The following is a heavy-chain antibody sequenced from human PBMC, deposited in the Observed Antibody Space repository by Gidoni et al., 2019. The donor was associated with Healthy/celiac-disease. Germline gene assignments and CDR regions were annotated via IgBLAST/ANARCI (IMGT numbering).Heavy chain of an antibody. CDR1: GYTFTRYA. J-gene: IGHJ4*02. V-gene: IGHV1-3*01. Sequence: QVQLVQSGAEVKKPGASVKVSCKASGYTFTRYAMHWVRQAPGQSLEWMGWINGGNGDTKYSQRFQGRVTITRDTSASTAYMELRSLRSEDTAVYFCARVMVRGATYYFDYWGQGTLVTVSS. CDR3: ARVMVRGATYYFDY. D-gene: IGHD3-10*01. CDR2: INGGNGDT.